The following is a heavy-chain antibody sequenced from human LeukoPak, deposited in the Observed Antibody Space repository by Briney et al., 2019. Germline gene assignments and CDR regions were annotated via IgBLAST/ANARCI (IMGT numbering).Heavy chain of an antibody. CDR1: GFTFDDYG. V-gene: IGHV3-20*04. CDR2: INYNGAIT. J-gene: IGHJ4*02. CDR3: ARDRLGPSFSVSHFDL. D-gene: IGHD3-3*02. Sequence: RSGGSLRLSCATSGFTFDDYGLSWVRRAPGKGLEWLCAINYNGAITDYADSVKGRFTISRDNAKNSLYLRMDSLRAEDTALYYCARDRLGPSFSVSHFDLWGQGALVTVSS.